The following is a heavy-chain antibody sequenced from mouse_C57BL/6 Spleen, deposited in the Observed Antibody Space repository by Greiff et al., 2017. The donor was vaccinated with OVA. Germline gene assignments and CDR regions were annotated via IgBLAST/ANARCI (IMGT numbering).Heavy chain of an antibody. V-gene: IGHV5-4*01. D-gene: IGHD2-4*01. Sequence: EVQLVESGGGLVKPGGSLKLSCAASGFTFSSYAMSWVRQTLEKRLEWVATISDGGSYTYYPDNVKGRFTISRDNAKNNLYLQMSHLKSEDTAMYYCARDDDYDGGTAYWGQGTLVTVSA. CDR3: ARDDDYDGGTAY. J-gene: IGHJ3*01. CDR1: GFTFSSYA. CDR2: ISDGGSYT.